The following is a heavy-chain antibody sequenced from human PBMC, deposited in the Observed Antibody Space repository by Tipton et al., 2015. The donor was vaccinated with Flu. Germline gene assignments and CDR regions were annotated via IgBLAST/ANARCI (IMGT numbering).Heavy chain of an antibody. V-gene: IGHV4-39*07. D-gene: IGHD3-10*01. CDR1: GASISSRSYY. CDR3: ARVLAGHFGEGYFFDY. J-gene: IGHJ4*02. CDR2: IYSSGST. Sequence: TLSLTCTVSGASISSRSYYWGWIRQPPGKGLEWIGCIYSSGSTYYNPSLKSRVTISLDTSKNQFSLKLSSVTAADTAVYYCARVLAGHFGEGYFFDYWGQGALVTVSS.